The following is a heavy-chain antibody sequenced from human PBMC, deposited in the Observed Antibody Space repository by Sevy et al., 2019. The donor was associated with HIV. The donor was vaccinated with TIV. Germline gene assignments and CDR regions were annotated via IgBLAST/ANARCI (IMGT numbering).Heavy chain of an antibody. CDR2: IIPIFGTA. Sequence: ASVKVSCKASGGTFSSYAISWVRQARGQGLEWMGGIIPIFGTANYAQKFQGRVTITADESTSTAYMELSSLRSEDTAVYYCARGVGAYSGYDYLCYWGQGTLVTVSS. CDR3: ARGVGAYSGYDYLCY. D-gene: IGHD5-12*01. J-gene: IGHJ4*02. CDR1: GGTFSSYA. V-gene: IGHV1-69*13.